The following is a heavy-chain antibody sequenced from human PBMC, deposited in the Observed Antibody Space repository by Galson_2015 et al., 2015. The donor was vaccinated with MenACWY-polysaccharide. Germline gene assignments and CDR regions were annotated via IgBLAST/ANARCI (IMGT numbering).Heavy chain of an antibody. Sequence: SLRLSCAASGLTFSNYFMTWARQAPGKGLEWVSTVTSSGDATYYADSVKGRFTISRDNSRNTLYLQMNSLRAEDTAVYYCSRYCSGIRCYSGLDYWGQGTLVTVSS. CDR2: VTSSGDAT. CDR3: SRYCSGIRCYSGLDY. V-gene: IGHV3-23*01. J-gene: IGHJ4*02. D-gene: IGHD2-15*01. CDR1: GLTFSNYF.